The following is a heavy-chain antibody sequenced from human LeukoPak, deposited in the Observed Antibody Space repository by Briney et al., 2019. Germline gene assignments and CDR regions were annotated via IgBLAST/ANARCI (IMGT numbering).Heavy chain of an antibody. CDR2: IRYDGSNK. Sequence: GGSLRLSCAASGFTFSSYGMHWVRQAPGKGLEWVAFIRYDGSNKYYADSVKGRFTISRDNSKNTLYLQMNSLRAEDTAVYYCAKARLEYDSSGYYTDYWGQGTLVTVSS. CDR1: GFTFSSYG. D-gene: IGHD3-22*01. CDR3: AKARLEYDSSGYYTDY. J-gene: IGHJ4*02. V-gene: IGHV3-30*02.